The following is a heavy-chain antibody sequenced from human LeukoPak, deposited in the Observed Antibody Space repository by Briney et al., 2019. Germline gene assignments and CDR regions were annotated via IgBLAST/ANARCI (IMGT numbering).Heavy chain of an antibody. CDR3: ARDCSITSCYVVGSFDY. Sequence: SVKVSCKASGGTFSSYAISWVRQAPGQGLEWMGRIIPIFGTANYAQKFQGRVTITADKSTSTAYMELSSLRSEDTAVYYCARDCSITSCYVVGSFDYWGQGTLVTVSS. CDR2: IIPIFGTA. J-gene: IGHJ4*02. D-gene: IGHD2-2*01. CDR1: GGTFSSYA. V-gene: IGHV1-69*06.